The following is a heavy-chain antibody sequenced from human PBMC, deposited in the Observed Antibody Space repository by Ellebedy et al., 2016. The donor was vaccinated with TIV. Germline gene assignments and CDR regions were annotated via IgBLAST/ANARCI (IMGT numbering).Heavy chain of an antibody. V-gene: IGHV1-69*13. CDR3: ARLGRFGESMPPYYYFGMDV. CDR1: GGTFSSYA. CDR2: IIASVGSA. D-gene: IGHD3-10*01. Sequence: ASVKVSCKASGGTFSSYAVSWVRQAPGQGLEWVGGIIASVGSADYAQRFQGRLAITADESTNTAHMELSSLSSEDTAVYYCARLGRFGESMPPYYYFGMDVWGQGTTVIVSS. J-gene: IGHJ6*02.